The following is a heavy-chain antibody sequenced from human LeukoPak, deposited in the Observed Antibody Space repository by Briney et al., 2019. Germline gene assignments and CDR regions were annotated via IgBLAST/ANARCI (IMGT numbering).Heavy chain of an antibody. CDR3: AKVPGEKATIGWFDY. CDR1: GFTFSSYA. V-gene: IGHV3-23*01. D-gene: IGHD5-24*01. CDR2: ISGSGDST. Sequence: GGSLRLSCAVSGFTFSSYAMNWARQVPGKGLEWVSGISGSGDSTYYADSVKGRFTLSRDNSKNTLFLQMDSLRAEDTAVYYCAKVPGEKATIGWFDYWGQGILVTVSS. J-gene: IGHJ4*02.